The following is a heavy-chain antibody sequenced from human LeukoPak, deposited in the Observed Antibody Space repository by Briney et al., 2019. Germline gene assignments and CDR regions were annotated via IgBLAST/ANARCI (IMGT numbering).Heavy chain of an antibody. J-gene: IGHJ4*02. CDR2: ISADASST. CDR1: GFTFSSYA. Sequence: GGSLRLSCAASGFTFSSYAMSWVRQAPGKGLEWVSAISADASSTYYADSAEGRFTISRYNSKNTLYLQMNSLRADDTAVYYCARGAYGDYDYWGQGTLVTVSS. D-gene: IGHD4-17*01. CDR3: ARGAYGDYDY. V-gene: IGHV3-23*01.